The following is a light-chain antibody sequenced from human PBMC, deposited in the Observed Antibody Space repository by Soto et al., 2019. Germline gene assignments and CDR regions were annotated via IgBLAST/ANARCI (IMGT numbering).Light chain of an antibody. J-gene: IGLJ1*01. CDR3: SSYAGSSNYV. V-gene: IGLV2-8*01. Sequence: QSVLTQPPSASGSPGQSVTISCTGTSSDVGGYNYVSWYQQHPGKVPKLMIYEVSKRPSGVPDRFSGSKSGNTASLTVSGLQAEDEADYYCSSYAGSSNYVFGTGTKVTVL. CDR2: EVS. CDR1: SSDVGGYNY.